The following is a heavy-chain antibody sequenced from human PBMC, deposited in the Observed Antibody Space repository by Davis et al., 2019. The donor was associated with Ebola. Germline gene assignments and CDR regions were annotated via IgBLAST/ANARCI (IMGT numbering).Heavy chain of an antibody. Sequence: GESLKISCAASGSTFSSYAMRWVRPAPGKGLEWGSVIGGSGGSTYYADSVKGRFTISRDNSKNTLYLQMNSLRAEDTAVYYCAKMETMVTSWFDPWGQGTLVTVSS. D-gene: IGHD5-18*01. CDR2: IGGSGGST. CDR3: AKMETMVTSWFDP. V-gene: IGHV3-23*01. CDR1: GSTFSSYA. J-gene: IGHJ5*02.